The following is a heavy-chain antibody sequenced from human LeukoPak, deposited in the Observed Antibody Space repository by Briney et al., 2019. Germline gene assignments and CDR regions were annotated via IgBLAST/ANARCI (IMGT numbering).Heavy chain of an antibody. V-gene: IGHV1-18*04. Sequence: ASVKVSCKASAYTFTGYYMHWVRQAPGQGLEWMGWISAYNGNTNYAQKLQGRVTMTTDTSTSTAYMELRSLRSDDTAVYYCARGDSSGSIRAPDWFDPWGQGTLVSVSS. J-gene: IGHJ5*02. D-gene: IGHD3-22*01. CDR1: AYTFTGYY. CDR2: ISAYNGNT. CDR3: ARGDSSGSIRAPDWFDP.